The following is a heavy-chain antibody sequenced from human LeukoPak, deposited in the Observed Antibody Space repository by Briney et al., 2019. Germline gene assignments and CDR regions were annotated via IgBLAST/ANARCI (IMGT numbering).Heavy chain of an antibody. CDR2: ISDYNGVRDT. V-gene: IGHV1-18*01. CDR1: GYTFTRYG. CDR3: ARGRGYSGYAFDY. Sequence: ASVKVSCKASGYTFTRYGISWVRQAPGQGLEWMAWISDYNGVRDTYYAQKVQGRVTLTTDASTTTAYMGLRSLRSDDTAIYYCARGRGYSGYAFDYWGQGTQVTVSS. D-gene: IGHD5-12*01. J-gene: IGHJ4*02.